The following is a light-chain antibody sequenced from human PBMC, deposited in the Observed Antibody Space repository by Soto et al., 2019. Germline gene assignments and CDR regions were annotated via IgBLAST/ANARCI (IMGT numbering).Light chain of an antibody. CDR3: QQYNSSRWT. Sequence: DIQMTQSPSTLSASVGDRVTITCRASQSISSWLAWYQQKPGKAPKLLIYDASSLESGVPSRFSGSGSGTEFTLTISSLQPDDFATYYCQQYNSSRWTLSQGTKVDIK. CDR2: DAS. CDR1: QSISSW. V-gene: IGKV1-5*01. J-gene: IGKJ1*01.